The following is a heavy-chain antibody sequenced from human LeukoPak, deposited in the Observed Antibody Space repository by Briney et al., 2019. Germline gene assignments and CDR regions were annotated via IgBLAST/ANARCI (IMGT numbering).Heavy chain of an antibody. J-gene: IGHJ5*02. V-gene: IGHV3-30-3*01. Sequence: GGSLRLSCAASGFTFSSYAMHWVRQAPGKGLEWVAVISYDGSNKYYADSVKGRFTISRDNSKNTLYLQMNSLRAEDTAVYYCARDFPTLDPWGQGTLVTVSS. CDR3: ARDFPTLDP. CDR1: GFTFSSYA. CDR2: ISYDGSNK.